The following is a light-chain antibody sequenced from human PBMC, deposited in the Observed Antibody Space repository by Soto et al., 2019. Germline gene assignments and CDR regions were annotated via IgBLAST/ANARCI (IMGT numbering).Light chain of an antibody. CDR2: DVS. CDR1: SSDVGGYKY. J-gene: IGLJ1*01. Sequence: QSALTQPASVSGSPGQSITISCTGTSSDVGGYKYVSWYQQHPGEAPKLMIYDVSNRPSGVSTRFSGSKSGNTASLTNSGLQAEDEADYYCSSYTSSSTRVFGTGTKVSVL. V-gene: IGLV2-14*01. CDR3: SSYTSSSTRV.